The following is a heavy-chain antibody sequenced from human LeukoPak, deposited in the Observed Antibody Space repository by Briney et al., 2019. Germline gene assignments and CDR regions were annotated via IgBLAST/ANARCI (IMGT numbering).Heavy chain of an antibody. Sequence: SETLSLTCAVSGGSISSNNWWSWVRQPPGKGLEWIGEIYHSGNTNYNPSLKSRVTMSVDKSKNQFSLKLSSVTAADTAVYYCAREVTSGGYYYFDYWGQGTLVTVSS. V-gene: IGHV4-4*02. D-gene: IGHD3-22*01. J-gene: IGHJ4*02. CDR3: AREVTSGGYYYFDY. CDR1: GGSISSNNW. CDR2: IYHSGNT.